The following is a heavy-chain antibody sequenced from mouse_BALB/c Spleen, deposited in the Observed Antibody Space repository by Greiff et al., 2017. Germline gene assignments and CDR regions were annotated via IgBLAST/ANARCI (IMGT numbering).Heavy chain of an antibody. Sequence: EVKLMESGGGLVKPGGSLKLSCAASGFTFSSYAMSWVRQSPEKRLEWVAEISSGGSYTYYPDTVTGRFTISRDNAKNTLYLEMSSLRSEDTAMYYCAREDYGNYGFADWGQGTLVTVSA. CDR1: GFTFSSYA. D-gene: IGHD2-1*01. J-gene: IGHJ3*01. CDR3: AREDYGNYGFAD. CDR2: ISSGGSYT. V-gene: IGHV5-9-4*01.